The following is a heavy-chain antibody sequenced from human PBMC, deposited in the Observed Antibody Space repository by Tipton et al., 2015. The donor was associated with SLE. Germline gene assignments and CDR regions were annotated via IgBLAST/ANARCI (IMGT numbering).Heavy chain of an antibody. V-gene: IGHV3-30*03. J-gene: IGHJ4*02. CDR3: ARDRGSERVSLRANCFDS. CDR2: ISYDANNK. Sequence: SLRLSCVASGFSFSSHAMHWVRQAPGKGLEWTAVISYDANNKYYADSVKGRFTISRDESTRTVFLEMNTLRPEDTAVYYCARDRGSERVSLRANCFDSWGRGTLVTVSS. CDR1: GFSFSSHA. D-gene: IGHD6-25*01.